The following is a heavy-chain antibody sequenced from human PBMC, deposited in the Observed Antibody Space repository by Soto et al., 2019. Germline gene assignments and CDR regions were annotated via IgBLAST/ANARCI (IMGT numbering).Heavy chain of an antibody. Sequence: QVQLVQSGAEVTNPGSSVKVSCKASGGTFSSSAISWVRQAPGQGLEWMGGIIPIFGTANYAQKFQGRVTITADESTSTAYMELSSLRSEDTAVYYCARDPGGYCSGGSGNQDYWGQGTLVTVSS. CDR2: IIPIFGTA. V-gene: IGHV1-69*01. CDR3: ARDPGGYCSGGSGNQDY. J-gene: IGHJ4*02. CDR1: GGTFSSSA. D-gene: IGHD2-15*01.